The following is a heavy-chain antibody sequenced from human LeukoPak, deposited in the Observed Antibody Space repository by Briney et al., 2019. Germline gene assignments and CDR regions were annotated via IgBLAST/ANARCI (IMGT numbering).Heavy chain of an antibody. J-gene: IGHJ4*02. D-gene: IGHD4-17*01. CDR3: ARDQYGDPAEPAY. CDR2: MYYSGST. V-gene: IGHV4-31*03. CDR1: GGSISSGGFY. Sequence: SETLSLTCTVSGGSISSGGFYWSWIRQHPGKGLEWIGYMYYSGSTYYNPSLKSRVTMSVGTSKNQFSLKLSSVTAADTAVYYCARDQYGDPAEPAYWGQGTLVTVSS.